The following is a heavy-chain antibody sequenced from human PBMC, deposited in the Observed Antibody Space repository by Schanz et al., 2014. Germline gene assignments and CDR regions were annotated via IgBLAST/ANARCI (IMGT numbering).Heavy chain of an antibody. CDR3: ARDRGHGDLPGDI. CDR1: GGSFSGYY. Sequence: QVQLQQWGAGLLKPSETLSLTCGVFGGSFSGYYWSWIRQPPGKGLEWIGYISYSGVTYYNPSLKSRVTISVDTSKNQFSLNLSSATAADTAVYYCARDRGHGDLPGDIWGQGTMXTVSS. CDR2: ISYSGVT. D-gene: IGHD4-17*01. V-gene: IGHV4-34*11. J-gene: IGHJ3*02.